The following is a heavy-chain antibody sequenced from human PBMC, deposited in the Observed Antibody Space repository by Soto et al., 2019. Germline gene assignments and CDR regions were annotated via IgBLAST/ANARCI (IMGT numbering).Heavy chain of an antibody. CDR3: AREGLVTKGVNWFDP. V-gene: IGHV1-69*13. D-gene: IGHD3-9*01. Sequence: SVKVSCKASGGTFSSYAISWVRQAPGQGLEWMGGIIPIFGTANYAQKFQGRVTITADESTSTAYMELSSLRSEDTAVYYCAREGLVTKGVNWFDPWGQGTLVTVSS. CDR2: IIPIFGTA. J-gene: IGHJ5*02. CDR1: GGTFSSYA.